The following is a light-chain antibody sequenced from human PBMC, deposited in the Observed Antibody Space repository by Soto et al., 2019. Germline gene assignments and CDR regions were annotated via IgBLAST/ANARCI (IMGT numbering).Light chain of an antibody. Sequence: DIQMTQSPSALSASIGDRVTITCRASQGITNRLAWYQQKSGKAPSLLISDASTLESGVPSRFSGSGSGTEFTLTLSSLQPDDFATYYCQQYYSHLFTFGPGTRLDI. CDR1: QGITNR. V-gene: IGKV1-5*01. CDR3: QQYYSHLFT. CDR2: DAS. J-gene: IGKJ3*01.